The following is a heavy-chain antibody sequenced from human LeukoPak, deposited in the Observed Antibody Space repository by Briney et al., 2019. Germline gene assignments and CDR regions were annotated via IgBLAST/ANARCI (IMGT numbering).Heavy chain of an antibody. Sequence: SVKLSCKACGYTFTGCYMRGVQPPPREAFEGMGRSNPKSGGTNYAQNFQDRVSITRDTSISTAYMELSRLRSDDTAVYYCASWSWWDAFDIWGQGTMVTVSS. CDR2: SNPKSGGT. J-gene: IGHJ3*02. CDR1: GYTFTGCY. V-gene: IGHV1-2*06. D-gene: IGHD2-8*02. CDR3: ASWSWWDAFDI.